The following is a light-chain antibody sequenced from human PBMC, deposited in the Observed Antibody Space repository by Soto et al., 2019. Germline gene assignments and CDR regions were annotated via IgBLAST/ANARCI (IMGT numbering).Light chain of an antibody. CDR2: EAS. J-gene: IGLJ2*01. CDR3: GTWDSSLSVVV. V-gene: IGLV2-18*02. Sequence: QSALTQPPSVSGSPGQSVTISCTGTSTDFVSYNRVSWYQQPPGTAPKLIIYEASNRPSGVPDRFSGSKSGNTASLTISGLQAADEADYYCGTWDSSLSVVVFGGGTKLTVL. CDR1: STDFVSYNR.